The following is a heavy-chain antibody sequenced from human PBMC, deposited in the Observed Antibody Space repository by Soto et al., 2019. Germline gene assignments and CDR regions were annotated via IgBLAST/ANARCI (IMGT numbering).Heavy chain of an antibody. Sequence: GGSLRLSCAASGFTFNTYAMTWVRQAPGKGLEWVSTISASGGGTYYADSVKGRFTISRDNFKNTMYLQMNSLRAEDTAVYFCARQSMADYWGQGTLVTVSS. V-gene: IGHV3-23*01. CDR3: ARQSMADY. D-gene: IGHD3-10*01. CDR1: GFTFNTYA. CDR2: ISASGGGT. J-gene: IGHJ4*02.